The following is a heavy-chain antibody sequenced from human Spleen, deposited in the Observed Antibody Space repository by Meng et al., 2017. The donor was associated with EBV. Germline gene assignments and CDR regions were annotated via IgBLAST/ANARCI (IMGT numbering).Heavy chain of an antibody. CDR1: GHTSSTYA. CDR3: ARGGYCSAGSCPDY. Sequence: QVQLVQSGSELEKPXXXXKXSXKASGHTSSTYAMNWVRQAPGQGLEWMGWISTNTGNPTYAQGFTGRLVFSLDTSVSTAYLQICSLKAEDTAVYYCARGGYCSAGSCPDYWGQGTLVTVSS. J-gene: IGHJ4*02. V-gene: IGHV7-4-1*01. CDR2: ISTNTGNP. D-gene: IGHD2-15*01.